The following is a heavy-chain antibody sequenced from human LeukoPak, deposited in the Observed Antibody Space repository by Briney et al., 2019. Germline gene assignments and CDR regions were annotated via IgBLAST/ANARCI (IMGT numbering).Heavy chain of an antibody. CDR3: ARVSDSGSYHGDY. D-gene: IGHD1-26*01. CDR1: GGTFSSYA. V-gene: IGHV1-69*13. Sequence: SVKVSCKASGGTFSSYAISWVRQAPGQGLEWMGGIIPVFGTANYAQKFQGRVTITADESTSTAYMELSSLRSEDTAVYYCARVSDSGSYHGDYWGQGTLVTVSS. J-gene: IGHJ4*02. CDR2: IIPVFGTA.